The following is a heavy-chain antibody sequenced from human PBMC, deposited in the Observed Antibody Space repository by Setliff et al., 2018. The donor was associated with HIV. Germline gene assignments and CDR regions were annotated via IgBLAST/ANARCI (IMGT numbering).Heavy chain of an antibody. CDR3: TTELYYYGSGSYYNPTPDYYYYMDV. J-gene: IGHJ6*03. V-gene: IGHV3-15*01. CDR1: GFTFSNAW. Sequence: GESLKISCAASGFTFSNAWMSWVRQAPGKGLKWVGRIKSKTDGGSTDYAAPVKGRFTISRDDSKNTLYLHMNSLKTEDSAMYYCTTELYYYGSGSYYNPTPDYYYYMDVWGKGTTVT. D-gene: IGHD3-10*01. CDR2: IKSKTDGGST.